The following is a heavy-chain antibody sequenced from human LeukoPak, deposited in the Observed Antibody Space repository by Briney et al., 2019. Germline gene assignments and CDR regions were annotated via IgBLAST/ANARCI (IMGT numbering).Heavy chain of an antibody. Sequence: ASVKVSCKASGYTFTSYDINWVRQATGQGLEWMGWMNPNSGNTGYAQKFQGRVTMTRNTSISTAYMELSSLRSEDTAVYYCARHSSGWYYYYYGMDVWGQGTTVTVSS. V-gene: IGHV1-8*01. J-gene: IGHJ6*02. D-gene: IGHD6-19*01. CDR1: GYTFTSYD. CDR3: ARHSSGWYYYYYGMDV. CDR2: MNPNSGNT.